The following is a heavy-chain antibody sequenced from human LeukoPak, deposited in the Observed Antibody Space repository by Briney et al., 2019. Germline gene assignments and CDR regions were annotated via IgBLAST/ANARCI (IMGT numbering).Heavy chain of an antibody. J-gene: IGHJ4*02. CDR3: ARIKVAVAGTSDY. V-gene: IGHV3-23*01. Sequence: GGSLRLSCAASGFTFSSFAMSWVRQAPGKGLEWVSAISGSGGATYYADSVKGRFTISRDNSKNTLYLEMNSLRAEDTAVYYCARIKVAVAGTSDYWGQGTLVTVSS. CDR1: GFTFSSFA. CDR2: ISGSGGAT. D-gene: IGHD6-19*01.